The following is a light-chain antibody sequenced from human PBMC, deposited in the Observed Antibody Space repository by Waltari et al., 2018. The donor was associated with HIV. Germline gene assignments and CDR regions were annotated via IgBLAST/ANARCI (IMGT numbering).Light chain of an antibody. CDR2: RDN. CDR3: AAWDDRLSGL. V-gene: IGLV1-47*01. CDR1: SSNIGLYH. Sequence: QSVLTQPPSAPGTPGQRVTISCSGGSSNIGLYHVYWYQQFPGTAPKLLIYRDNQRPPGVPDRFSCSKSGTSASLVISGLRSEDEADYYCAAWDDRLSGLFGGGTKVTVL. J-gene: IGLJ2*01.